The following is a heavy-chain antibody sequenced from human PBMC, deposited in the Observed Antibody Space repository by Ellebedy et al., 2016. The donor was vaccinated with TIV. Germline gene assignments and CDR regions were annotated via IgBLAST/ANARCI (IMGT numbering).Heavy chain of an antibody. Sequence: ASVKVSXKASGYTFPSYGISWVRQAPGQGLEWMGWISAYNGNTNNVQKFQGRVTMTTDTSTSTAYMELRSLRSDDTAVYFCARDNAYSSGYYPDYWGQGTLVTVSS. CDR3: ARDNAYSSGYYPDY. J-gene: IGHJ4*02. D-gene: IGHD6-19*01. V-gene: IGHV1-18*01. CDR2: ISAYNGNT. CDR1: GYTFPSYG.